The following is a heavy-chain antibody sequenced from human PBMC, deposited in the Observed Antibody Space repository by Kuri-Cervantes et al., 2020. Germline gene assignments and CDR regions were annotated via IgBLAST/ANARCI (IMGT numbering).Heavy chain of an antibody. J-gene: IGHJ4*02. V-gene: IGHV4-34*01. CDR1: GGSFSGYY. Sequence: GSLRLTCAVYGGSFSGYYWSWIRQPPGKGLEWIGEINHSGSTNYNPSLKSRVTISVDTSKNQFPLKLSSVTAADTAVYYCARAYLGLGKLDYWGQGTLVTVSS. CDR2: INHSGST. D-gene: IGHD7-27*01. CDR3: ARAYLGLGKLDY.